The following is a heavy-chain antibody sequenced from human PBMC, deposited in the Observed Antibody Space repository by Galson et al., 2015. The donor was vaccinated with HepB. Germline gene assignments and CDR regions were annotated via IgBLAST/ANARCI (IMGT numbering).Heavy chain of an antibody. CDR2: ISHSGTTV. CDR1: GFTFSDYY. Sequence: SLRLSCAASGFTFSDYYMSWMRQAPGKGLEWLSYISHSGTTVYHADSLKGRFSISRDNAKNSLYLPMNSLRAEDTAVYYCARGLGGYWGQGTLVTVSS. CDR3: ARGLGGY. J-gene: IGHJ4*02. V-gene: IGHV3-11*01. D-gene: IGHD2-15*01.